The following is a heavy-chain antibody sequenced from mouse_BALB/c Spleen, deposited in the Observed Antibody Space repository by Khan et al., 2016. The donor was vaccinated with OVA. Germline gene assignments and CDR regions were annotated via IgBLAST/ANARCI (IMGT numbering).Heavy chain of an antibody. Sequence: DLVKPGASVKLSCKASGYTITSYWINWIKQRPGQGLEWIGRIGPGSGSTSYNEMFTGKATLTVDTTSSTAYIQLSSLSSEDSAVYFCARSNYYGSSLYAMDYWGQGTSVTVSS. D-gene: IGHD1-1*01. V-gene: IGHV1S41*01. CDR1: GYTITSYW. CDR3: ARSNYYGSSLYAMDY. J-gene: IGHJ4*01. CDR2: IGPGSGST.